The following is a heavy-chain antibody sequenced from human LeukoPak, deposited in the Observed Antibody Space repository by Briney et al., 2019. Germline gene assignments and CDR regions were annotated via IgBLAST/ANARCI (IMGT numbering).Heavy chain of an antibody. CDR1: GGTFSSYA. CDR2: IIPILGIA. CDR3: AKGGSSGYLNWFDP. D-gene: IGHD3-22*01. Sequence: VKVSCKASGGTFSSYAISWVRQAPGQGLEWMGRIIPILGIANYAQKFQGRVTITADKSTSTAYMELSSLRSEDTAVYYCAKGGSSGYLNWFDPWGQGTLVTVSS. V-gene: IGHV1-69*10. J-gene: IGHJ5*02.